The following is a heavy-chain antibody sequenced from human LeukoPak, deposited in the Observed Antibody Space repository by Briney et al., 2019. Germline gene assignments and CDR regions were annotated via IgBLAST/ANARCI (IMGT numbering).Heavy chain of an antibody. CDR2: ISSSGSTI. Sequence: GGSLRLSCAASGFTFSDYYMSWIRQAPGKGLEWVSYISSSGSTIYYADSVKGRFTISRDNAKNSLYLQMNSLRAEDTAAYYCARERDGYNPYFDYWGQGTLVTVSS. D-gene: IGHD5-24*01. CDR1: GFTFSDYY. CDR3: ARERDGYNPYFDY. J-gene: IGHJ4*02. V-gene: IGHV3-11*01.